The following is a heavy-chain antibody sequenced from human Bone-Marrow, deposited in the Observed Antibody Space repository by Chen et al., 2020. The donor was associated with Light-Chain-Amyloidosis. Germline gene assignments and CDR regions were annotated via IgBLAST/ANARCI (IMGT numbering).Heavy chain of an antibody. J-gene: IGHJ4*02. D-gene: IGHD1-1*01. Sequence: VQLLESGGGLVQPGGSLSLSCAASGFTFSSQPMSWVRQAPGKGLEWVSGISDRGSNTYYADSMEGRFTVSRGNSKNTLHLQMNSLGAEDTAVYYCAKWDWNTNYFDDWGQGTLVTVSS. CDR3: AKWDWNTNYFDD. CDR1: GFTFSSQP. V-gene: IGHV3-23*01. CDR2: ISDRGSNT.